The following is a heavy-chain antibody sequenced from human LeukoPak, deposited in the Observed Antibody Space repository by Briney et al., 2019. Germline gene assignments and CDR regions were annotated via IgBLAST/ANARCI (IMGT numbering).Heavy chain of an antibody. CDR2: IIPIFGTA. D-gene: IGHD2-8*01. V-gene: IGHV1-69*13. CDR3: ARDLGGVEYNWFDP. Sequence: SVKVSCKASGGTVSSYAISWVRQVPGQGLEWMGGIIPIFGTANYAQKFQGRVTITADESTSTAYMELSSLRSEDTAVYYCARDLGGVEYNWFDPWGQGTLVTVSS. J-gene: IGHJ5*02. CDR1: GGTVSSYA.